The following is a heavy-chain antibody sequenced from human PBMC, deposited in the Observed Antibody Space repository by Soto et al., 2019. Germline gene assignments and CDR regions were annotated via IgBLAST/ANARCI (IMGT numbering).Heavy chain of an antibody. V-gene: IGHV4-31*03. J-gene: IGHJ5*02. CDR3: GRSVFP. CDR1: GGSISSGGYY. CDR2: IYYSWNT. Sequence: QVQLQESGPGLVKPSQTLSLTCTVSGGSISSGGYYWNWIRQHPGKGLEWIGYIYYSWNTYYNPSLTSRVSISVDTSKNPFSLKLNSVTAADSAVYYCGRSVFPWGQGTLVTVSS.